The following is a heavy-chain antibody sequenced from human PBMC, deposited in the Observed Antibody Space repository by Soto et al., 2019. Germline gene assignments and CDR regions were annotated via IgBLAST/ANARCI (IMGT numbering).Heavy chain of an antibody. Sequence: PGESLKISCKGSGYSFTSYWIGWVRQMPGKGLEWMGIIYPGDSDTRYSPSFQGQVTISADKSISTAYLQWSSLKASDTAVYYCARLPQCTSTSCPRGGFDYWGQGTLVTVSS. J-gene: IGHJ4*02. V-gene: IGHV5-51*01. CDR2: IYPGDSDT. CDR3: ARLPQCTSTSCPRGGFDY. CDR1: GYSFTSYW. D-gene: IGHD2-2*01.